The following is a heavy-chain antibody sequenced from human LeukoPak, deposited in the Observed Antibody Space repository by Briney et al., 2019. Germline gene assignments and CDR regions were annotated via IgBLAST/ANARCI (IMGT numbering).Heavy chain of an antibody. Sequence: GASVKVSCKASGYTFTSYGISWVRQAPGQGLEWMGWIGAYNGNTNYAQKLQGRVTMTTDTSTSTAYMELRSLRSDDTAVYYCARFCSSTSCYDNWFDPWGQGTLVTVSS. V-gene: IGHV1-18*01. CDR2: IGAYNGNT. CDR3: ARFCSSTSCYDNWFDP. J-gene: IGHJ5*02. D-gene: IGHD2-2*01. CDR1: GYTFTSYG.